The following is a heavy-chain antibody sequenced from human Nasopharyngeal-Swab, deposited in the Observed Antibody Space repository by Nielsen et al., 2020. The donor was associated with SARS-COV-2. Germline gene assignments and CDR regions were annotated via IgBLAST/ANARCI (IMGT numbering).Heavy chain of an antibody. Sequence: GGSLRLSCAASGFTFDDYAMHLVRQAPGKGLEWVSGISWNSGSIGYADSVKGRFTISRDNAKNSLYLQMNSLRAEDTALYYCAKARISGYSFIPFDYWGQGTLVTVSS. D-gene: IGHD5-18*01. J-gene: IGHJ4*02. CDR2: ISWNSGSI. CDR1: GFTFDDYA. V-gene: IGHV3-9*01. CDR3: AKARISGYSFIPFDY.